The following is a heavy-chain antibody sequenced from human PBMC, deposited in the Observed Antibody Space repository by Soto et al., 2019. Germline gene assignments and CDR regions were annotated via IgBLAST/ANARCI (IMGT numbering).Heavy chain of an antibody. D-gene: IGHD6-19*01. V-gene: IGHV1-2*04. J-gene: IGHJ6*02. Sequence: ASVKVSCKASGYTFTGYYMHWVRQAPGQGLEWMGWINPNSGGTNYAQKFQGWVTMTRDTSISTAYMELSRLRSDDTAVYYCARERGLEQWLVGPYYYYGIDVWGQGTTVTVSS. CDR1: GYTFTGYY. CDR2: INPNSGGT. CDR3: ARERGLEQWLVGPYYYYGIDV.